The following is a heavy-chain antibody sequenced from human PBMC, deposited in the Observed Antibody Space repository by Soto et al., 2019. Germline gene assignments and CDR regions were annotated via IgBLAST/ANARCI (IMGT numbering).Heavy chain of an antibody. V-gene: IGHV4-30-2*01. Sequence: PSETLSLTCAVSGGSISSGGYSWSWIRQPPGKGLEWIGYIYHSGSTYYNPSLKSRVTISVDRSKNQFSLKLSSVTAADTAVYYCARLGGYCSSTSCYGYYGMDVWGQGT. D-gene: IGHD2-2*01. CDR1: GGSISSGGYS. CDR2: IYHSGST. CDR3: ARLGGYCSSTSCYGYYGMDV. J-gene: IGHJ6*02.